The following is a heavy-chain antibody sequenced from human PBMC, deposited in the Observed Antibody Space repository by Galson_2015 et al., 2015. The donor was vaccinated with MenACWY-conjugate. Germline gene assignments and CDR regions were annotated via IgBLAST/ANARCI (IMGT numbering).Heavy chain of an antibody. CDR2: VYSSGST. CDR1: GGSMSTLF. CDR3: ARGVNLASMAGY. Sequence: ETLSLTCTVPGGSMSTLFWSWIRQAPGKGLEWIGYVYSSGSTTYNPSLKSRVTMSADKSNNQFSLTMTSVTAADTAVYYCARGVNLASMAGYWGQGTLVTVSS. V-gene: IGHV4-59*11. J-gene: IGHJ4*02. D-gene: IGHD3-3*02.